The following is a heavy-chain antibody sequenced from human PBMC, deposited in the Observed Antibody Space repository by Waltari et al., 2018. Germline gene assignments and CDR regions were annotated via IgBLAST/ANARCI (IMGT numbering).Heavy chain of an antibody. CDR2: INPNSGGT. J-gene: IGHJ3*02. V-gene: IGHV1-2*06. CDR3: ASPTSGYDLQAFDI. CDR1: GYTFTGYY. Sequence: QVQLVQSGAEVKKPGASVKVSCKASGYTFTGYYMPWVRPAPGQGLEWMGRINPNSGGTNYAQKFQGRVTMTRDTSISTAYMELSRLRSDDTAVYYCASPTSGYDLQAFDIWGQGTMVTVSS. D-gene: IGHD5-12*01.